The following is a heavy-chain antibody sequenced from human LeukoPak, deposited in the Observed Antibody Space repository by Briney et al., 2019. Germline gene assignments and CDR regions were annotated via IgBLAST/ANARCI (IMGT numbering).Heavy chain of an antibody. V-gene: IGHV2-5*01. J-gene: IGHJ3*02. Sequence: SGPTLVKPTQTFTLTCTFSGFSLSTSGMYVGWIRQPPGKALEWLALIYWNDDKRYSPSLKSRLTITKDTSKNQVVLTMTNMDPVDTATYYCAHRNSDYRAFDIWGQGTMVTVSS. CDR1: GFSLSTSGMY. D-gene: IGHD4-11*01. CDR3: AHRNSDYRAFDI. CDR2: IYWNDDK.